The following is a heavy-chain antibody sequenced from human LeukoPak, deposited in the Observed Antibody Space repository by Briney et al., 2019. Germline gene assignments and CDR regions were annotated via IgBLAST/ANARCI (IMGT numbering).Heavy chain of an antibody. V-gene: IGHV4-39*01. J-gene: IGHJ1*01. Sequence: SETLSLTCIVSGGSISSSSYYWGWIRQSPGKGLEWIGSIYYSGSTYYNPSLKSRVTISVDTSKNQFSLKLSSVTAADTAVYNCARLSDTAMTVWGQGPWSPSPQ. CDR2: IYYSGST. CDR1: GGSISSSSYY. CDR3: ARLSDTAMTV. D-gene: IGHD5-18*01.